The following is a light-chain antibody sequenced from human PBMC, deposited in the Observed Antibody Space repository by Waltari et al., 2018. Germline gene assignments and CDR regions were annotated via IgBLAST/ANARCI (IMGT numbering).Light chain of an antibody. CDR2: NNN. CDR1: SSNLRNHP. CDR3: AAWDDSLNGVV. Sequence: QSVVTQPPSASGTPGQGVPIPCSGSSSNLRNHPATWYQNLPGTAPKLLIYNNNERPSGVPDRFSGSKSGTSASLAISGLQSEDEADYYCAAWDDSLNGVVFGGGTKLTVL. V-gene: IGLV1-44*01. J-gene: IGLJ2*01.